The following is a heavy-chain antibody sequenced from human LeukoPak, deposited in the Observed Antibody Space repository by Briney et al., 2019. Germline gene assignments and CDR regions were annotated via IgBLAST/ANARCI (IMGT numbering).Heavy chain of an antibody. CDR2: IIPIFGTA. Sequence: SVKVSCKASGGTFSSYAISWVRQAPGQGLEWMGGIIPIFGTANYTQNFQGRVTITADESTSTAYMELSSLRSEDTAVYYCAKTSRGDVLRYFDWLLLSFDYWSQGTLVTVSS. CDR1: GGTFSSYA. J-gene: IGHJ4*02. V-gene: IGHV1-69*13. CDR3: AKTSRGDVLRYFDWLLLSFDY. D-gene: IGHD3-9*01.